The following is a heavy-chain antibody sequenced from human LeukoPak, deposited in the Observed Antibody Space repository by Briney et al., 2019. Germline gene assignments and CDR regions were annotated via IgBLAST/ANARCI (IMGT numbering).Heavy chain of an antibody. D-gene: IGHD4-17*01. CDR3: ARESTVTTSDY. J-gene: IGHJ4*02. V-gene: IGHV3-21*01. CDR1: GFTFSSYS. Sequence: GGSLRLSCAASGFTFSSYSMNWVCQAPGKGLEWVSSISSSSSYIYYADSVKGRFTISRDNAKNSLYLQMNSLRAEDTAVYYCARESTVTTSDYWGQGTLVTVSS. CDR2: ISSSSSYI.